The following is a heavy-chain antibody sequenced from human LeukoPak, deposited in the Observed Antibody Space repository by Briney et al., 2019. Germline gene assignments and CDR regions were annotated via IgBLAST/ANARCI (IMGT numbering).Heavy chain of an antibody. CDR2: ISSSGSTI. D-gene: IGHD3-22*01. V-gene: IGHV3-48*03. CDR1: GFTFSSYE. Sequence: GGSLRLSCAASGFTFSSYEMNWVRQAPGKGLEWVSYISSSGSTIYYADSVKGRFTISRDNAENSLYLQMNSLRAEDTAVYYCARERDYYDSSGYYYVRGAFDIWGQGTMVTVSS. CDR3: ARERDYYDSSGYYYVRGAFDI. J-gene: IGHJ3*02.